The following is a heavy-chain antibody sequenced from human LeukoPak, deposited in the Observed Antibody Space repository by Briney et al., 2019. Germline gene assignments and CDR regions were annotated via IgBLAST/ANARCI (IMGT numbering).Heavy chain of an antibody. CDR3: ARSFRGPTGSFDY. CDR2: IYPGDSDT. J-gene: IGHJ4*02. CDR1: GYTFTSYW. Sequence: GESLKISCKGSGYTFTSYWIGWVRQMPGKGLEWMGIIYPGDSDTTYSPSFQGQVTLSADKSISTAYLHWSSLKASDTAMYYCARSFRGPTGSFDYWGQGTLVTVSS. D-gene: IGHD4-17*01. V-gene: IGHV5-51*01.